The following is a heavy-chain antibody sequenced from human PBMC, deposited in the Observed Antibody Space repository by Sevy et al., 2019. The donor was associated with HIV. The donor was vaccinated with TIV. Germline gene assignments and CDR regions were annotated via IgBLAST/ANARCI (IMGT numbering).Heavy chain of an antibody. J-gene: IGHJ4*02. Sequence: GGSLRLSCAASAFTFKSYAMTWVRQAPGKGLEWISSISGSGGDTKYADSVKGRFTISRDNSKNTLYLQMNSLRAEDTAVHYCAKDQGDYIWGNYRHWGQGTLVTVSS. CDR3: AKDQGDYIWGNYRH. CDR1: AFTFKSYA. CDR2: ISGSGGDT. D-gene: IGHD3-16*02. V-gene: IGHV3-23*01.